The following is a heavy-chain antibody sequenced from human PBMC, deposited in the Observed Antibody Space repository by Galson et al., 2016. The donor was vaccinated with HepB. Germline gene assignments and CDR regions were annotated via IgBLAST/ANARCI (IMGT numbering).Heavy chain of an antibody. CDR1: GFTFSSYA. D-gene: IGHD2-2*01. V-gene: IGHV3-23*01. J-gene: IGHJ4*02. CDR2: ISGYGAP. Sequence: SLRLSCAASGFTFSSYAMNWVRPAPGKGLEWVSSISGYGAPYYVDSMKGRFTISRDNSKDTLYLQMISLRAEYTAVYYCARDRGFYSSTWDWGQGTLVTVSS. CDR3: ARDRGFYSSTWD.